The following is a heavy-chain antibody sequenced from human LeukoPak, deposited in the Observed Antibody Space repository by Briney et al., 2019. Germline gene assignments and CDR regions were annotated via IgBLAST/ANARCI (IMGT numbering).Heavy chain of an antibody. J-gene: IGHJ5*02. CDR3: ARGNGRWLQLRSYNWFDP. CDR1: GGSFSGYY. D-gene: IGHD5-24*01. CDR2: INHSGST. V-gene: IGHV4-34*01. Sequence: SETLSLTCAVYGGSFSGYYWSWIRQPPGKGLEWIGEINHSGSTNYNPSLKSRVTISVDTSKNQFSLKLSSVTAADTAVYYRARGNGRWLQLRSYNWFDPWGQGTLVTVSS.